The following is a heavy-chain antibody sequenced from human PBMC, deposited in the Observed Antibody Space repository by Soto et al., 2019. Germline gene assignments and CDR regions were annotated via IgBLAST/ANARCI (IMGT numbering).Heavy chain of an antibody. Sequence: PSETLSLTCTVSGGSISSSSYYWGWIRQPPGKGLEWIGSIYYSGSTYYNPSLKSRVTISVDTSKNQFSLKLSSVTAADTAVYYCARGGYYYYGMDVWGQGTTVTVSS. J-gene: IGHJ6*02. CDR3: ARGGYYYYGMDV. CDR2: IYYSGST. V-gene: IGHV4-39*01. D-gene: IGHD3-16*01. CDR1: GGSISSSSYY.